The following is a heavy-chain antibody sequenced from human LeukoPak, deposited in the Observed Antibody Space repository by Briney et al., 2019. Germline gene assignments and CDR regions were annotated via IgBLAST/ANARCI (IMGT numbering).Heavy chain of an antibody. Sequence: EASVKVSCKASGYTFTSYAMNWVRQAPGQGLEWMGWINTNTGNPTYAQGFTGRFVFSLDTSVSTAYLQISSLKAEDTAVYYCARDGVYDFWSGYWNYYYGMDVWGQGTTVTVSS. CDR1: GYTFTSYA. CDR3: ARDGVYDFWSGYWNYYYGMDV. J-gene: IGHJ6*02. CDR2: INTNTGNP. D-gene: IGHD3-3*01. V-gene: IGHV7-4-1*02.